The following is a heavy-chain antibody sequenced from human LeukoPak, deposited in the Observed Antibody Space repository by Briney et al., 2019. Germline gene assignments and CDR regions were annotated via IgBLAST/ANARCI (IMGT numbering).Heavy chain of an antibody. J-gene: IGHJ3*02. CDR3: ATDHRNLDAFDI. CDR1: GFTFSSYS. V-gene: IGHV3-66*01. CDR2: IYSGDST. Sequence: SGGSLRLSCAASGFTFSSYSMNWVRQAPGKGLEWVSVIYSGDSTYYGDSVKGRFTISSDKSKNTVYLQMNSLRAEDTAVYYCATDHRNLDAFDIWGQGTMVTVSS. D-gene: IGHD1-14*01.